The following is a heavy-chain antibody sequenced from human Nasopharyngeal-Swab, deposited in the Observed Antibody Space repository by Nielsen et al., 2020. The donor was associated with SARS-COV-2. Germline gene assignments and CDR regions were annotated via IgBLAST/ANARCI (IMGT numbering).Heavy chain of an antibody. J-gene: IGHJ6*02. V-gene: IGHV1-8*01. CDR2: MNPNSGNT. CDR1: GYTFTSYD. D-gene: IGHD3-10*01. CDR3: ARAPLTQYYYGSGSYYNRRRYYYYSMDV. Sequence: ASVKVSCKASGYTFTSYDINWVRQATGQGLEWMGWMNPNSGNTGYAQKFQGRVTMTRNTSISTAYMELSSLRSEDTAVYYCARAPLTQYYYGSGSYYNRRRYYYYSMDVWGQGTTVTVSS.